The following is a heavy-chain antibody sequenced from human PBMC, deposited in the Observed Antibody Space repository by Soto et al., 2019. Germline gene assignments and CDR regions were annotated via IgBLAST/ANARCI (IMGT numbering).Heavy chain of an antibody. J-gene: IGHJ6*02. Sequence: EVQLLESGGGLVQPGGSLRLSCAASGFTFSSYAMSWVRQAPGKGLEWVSAISGSGGSTYYADSVKGRFTISRDNSKNTLYLQMNSLRAEDTAVYYCAKDGIKEEGTSTGMDVWGQGTTVTVSS. V-gene: IGHV3-23*01. D-gene: IGHD1-26*01. CDR3: AKDGIKEEGTSTGMDV. CDR2: ISGSGGST. CDR1: GFTFSSYA.